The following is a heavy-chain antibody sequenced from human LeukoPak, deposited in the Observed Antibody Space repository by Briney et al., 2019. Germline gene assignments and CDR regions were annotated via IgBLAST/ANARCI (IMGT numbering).Heavy chain of an antibody. D-gene: IGHD6-19*01. CDR2: INLYTGGA. V-gene: IGHV1-2*04. J-gene: IGHJ4*02. CDR1: GYTFTDYF. CDR3: ARDQEIAVAGTLDY. Sequence: ASVKVSCKSSGYTFTDYFLHWVRQAPGQGLEWMGCINLYTGGAHYAQKFQGWVSLTRDTSIDTAFMELSTLRSDATAKYYCARDQEIAVAGTLDYWGQGTLVTVSS.